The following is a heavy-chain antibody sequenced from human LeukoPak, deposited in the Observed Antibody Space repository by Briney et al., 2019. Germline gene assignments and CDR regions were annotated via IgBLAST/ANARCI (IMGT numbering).Heavy chain of an antibody. CDR2: ISAYNVNT. CDR3: ARDQPLYDILTGEPYSWFDH. Sequence: ASVTVSFTSSGYTFTSYGISWVRQAPGQGLEWMGWISAYNVNTNYSQKHQGRVTMTTDTSTSTAYMELRSLRSDDTAVYYCARDQPLYDILTGEPYSWFDHWGQGTLVTVSS. CDR1: GYTFTSYG. J-gene: IGHJ5*02. V-gene: IGHV1-18*01. D-gene: IGHD3-9*01.